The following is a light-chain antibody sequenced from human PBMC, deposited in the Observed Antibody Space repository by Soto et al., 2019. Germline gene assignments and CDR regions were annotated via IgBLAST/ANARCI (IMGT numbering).Light chain of an antibody. CDR1: SSNIGSNY. CDR3: AAWDDSLSGHYV. J-gene: IGLJ1*01. Sequence: QSVLTQPPSASGTPGQRATISCSGVSSNIGSNYVYWYQQLPGTAPKLLMYSNNLRPSGVPDRFSGSKSGTSASLAISGLRSEDEADYYCAAWDDSLSGHYVFGTGTKVTVL. V-gene: IGLV1-47*02. CDR2: SNN.